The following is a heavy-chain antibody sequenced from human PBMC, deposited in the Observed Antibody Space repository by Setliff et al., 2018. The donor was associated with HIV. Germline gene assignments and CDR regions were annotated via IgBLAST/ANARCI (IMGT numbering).Heavy chain of an antibody. J-gene: IGHJ2*01. Sequence: KPSETLSLTCTVSGGSISSYYWNWIRQPPGKGLEWIGEISHSGSAIYNPSLRSRVTMIVDTSKNQFSLKMKSVTDADTAVYFCARDQRLPGVQPPYWYFDLWGRGTLVTVSS. CDR2: ISHSGSA. CDR1: GGSISSYY. D-gene: IGHD7-27*01. V-gene: IGHV4-34*01. CDR3: ARDQRLPGVQPPYWYFDL.